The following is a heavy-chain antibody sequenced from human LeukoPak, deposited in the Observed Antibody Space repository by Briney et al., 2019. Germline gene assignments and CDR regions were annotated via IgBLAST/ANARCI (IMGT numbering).Heavy chain of an antibody. Sequence: SETLSLTCTVSDYSINSNYYWGWIRQPPGKGLEWIGTIYHSGSTYYNPSLKSRLAISVDTSKNQFSLRLSSVTAADTAIYYCARGLYCTNGVCPYYFDYWGQGTLVTVSS. CDR3: ARGLYCTNGVCPYYFDY. J-gene: IGHJ4*02. D-gene: IGHD2-8*01. CDR1: DYSINSNYY. CDR2: IYHSGST. V-gene: IGHV4-38-2*02.